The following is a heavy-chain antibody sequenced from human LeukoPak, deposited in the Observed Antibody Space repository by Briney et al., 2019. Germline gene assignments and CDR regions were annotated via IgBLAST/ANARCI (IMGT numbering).Heavy chain of an antibody. Sequence: NSSETLSLTCTVSGGSISSYYWSWIRQPAGKGLEWIGRIYTSGSTNYNPSLKSRVTMSVDASKNQFSLRLSSVTAADTAVYYCARHEILGAPPHIWGQGTLVTVSS. D-gene: IGHD1-26*01. CDR3: ARHEILGAPPHI. CDR1: GGSISSYY. J-gene: IGHJ4*02. V-gene: IGHV4-4*07. CDR2: IYTSGST.